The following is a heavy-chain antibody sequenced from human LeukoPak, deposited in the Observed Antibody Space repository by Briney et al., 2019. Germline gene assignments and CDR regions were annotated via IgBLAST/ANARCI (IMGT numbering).Heavy chain of an antibody. V-gene: IGHV1-18*04. CDR3: AKDTAMVIGGYYYGMDV. J-gene: IGHJ6*02. D-gene: IGHD5-18*01. CDR2: ISAYNGNT. Sequence: ASVKVSCKASGYTFPSYFMHWVRQAPGQGLEWMGWISAYNGNTNYAQKLQGRVTMTTDTSTSTAYMELRSLRSDDTAVYYCAKDTAMVIGGYYYGMDVWGQGTTVTVSS. CDR1: GYTFPSYF.